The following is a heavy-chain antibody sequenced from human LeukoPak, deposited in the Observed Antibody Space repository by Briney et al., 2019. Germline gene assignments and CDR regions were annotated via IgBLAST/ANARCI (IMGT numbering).Heavy chain of an antibody. J-gene: IGHJ6*03. CDR3: ARVYSSSWYRYYYYYYMDV. CDR1: GYTFTSYA. CDR2: IIPIFGTA. V-gene: IGHV1-69*13. Sequence: SVKVSCKASGYTFTSYAISWVRQAPGQGLEWMGGIIPIFGTANYAQKFQGRVTITADESTSTAYMELSSLRSEDTAVYYCARVYSSSWYRYYYYYYMDVWGKGTTVTISS. D-gene: IGHD6-13*01.